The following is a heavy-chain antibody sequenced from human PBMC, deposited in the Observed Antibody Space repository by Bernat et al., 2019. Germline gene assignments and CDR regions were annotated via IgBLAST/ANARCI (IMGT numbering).Heavy chain of an antibody. V-gene: IGHV1-3*01. CDR1: GYTFTSYA. CDR3: AMGDSSGHDAFDI. CDR2: INAGNGNT. Sequence: QVQLVQSGAEVKKPGASVKVSCKASGYTFTSYAMHWVRQAPGQRLEWMGWINAGNGNTKYSQKFQGRVTITRDTSASTAYMELSSLRSEDTAVYYCAMGDSSGHDAFDIWGQGTMVTVSS. D-gene: IGHD3-22*01. J-gene: IGHJ3*02.